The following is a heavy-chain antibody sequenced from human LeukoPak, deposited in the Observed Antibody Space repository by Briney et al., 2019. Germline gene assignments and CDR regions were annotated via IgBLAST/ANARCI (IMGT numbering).Heavy chain of an antibody. CDR1: GFTFSRYS. D-gene: IGHD2-2*01. Sequence: GGSLRLSCAASGFTFSRYSMNWVRQPPGKGLEWVPSISSSSSFIYYADSVKGRFTISRDNAKNSLYLQMNSLRAEDTAVYYCARDPPLGSCSTISCPHLDYWGQGTLVTVSS. CDR3: ARDPPLGSCSTISCPHLDY. CDR2: ISSSSSFI. V-gene: IGHV3-21*01. J-gene: IGHJ4*02.